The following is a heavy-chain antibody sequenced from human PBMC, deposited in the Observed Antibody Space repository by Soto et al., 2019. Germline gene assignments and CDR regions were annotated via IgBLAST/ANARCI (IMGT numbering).Heavy chain of an antibody. D-gene: IGHD3-3*01. CDR2: ISWNSGNI. Sequence: PGGSLRLSCAASGFTFDDYAMHWVRQGPGKGLEWVSGISWNSGNIGYADSVKGRFTISRDNAKNSLYLQMNSLRAEDTALYYCAKDLRFLEGNGMDVWGQGTTVTVSS. V-gene: IGHV3-9*01. CDR1: GFTFDDYA. J-gene: IGHJ6*02. CDR3: AKDLRFLEGNGMDV.